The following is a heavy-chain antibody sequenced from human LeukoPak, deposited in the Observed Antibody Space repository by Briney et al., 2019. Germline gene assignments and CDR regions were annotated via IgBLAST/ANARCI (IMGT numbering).Heavy chain of an antibody. Sequence: PGGSLRLSCAASGFTFSSYEMNWVRQAPGKGLEWVSYISSSGSTIYYADSVKGRFTISRDNAKNSLYLQMNSLRAEDTAVYYCAKGGSLSCYVAHDYWGQGTLVTVSS. CDR3: AKGGSLSCYVAHDY. CDR2: ISSSGSTI. D-gene: IGHD2-2*01. CDR1: GFTFSSYE. V-gene: IGHV3-48*03. J-gene: IGHJ4*02.